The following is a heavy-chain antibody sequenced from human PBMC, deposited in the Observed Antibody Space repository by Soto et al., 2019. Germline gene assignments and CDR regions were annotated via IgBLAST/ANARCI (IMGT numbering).Heavy chain of an antibody. CDR2: ISYDGDNK. J-gene: IGHJ6*03. V-gene: IGHV3-30*18. Sequence: PLRHSWAVVWGTCINYGLHCVPQATDKGLEWVAVISYDGDNKYYADSVKGRFTISRDNSKSTLYLQMNSLRPEDTAVYYCAKDGPYYYGSGYYYYYYMDVWGKGTTVTVSS. D-gene: IGHD3-10*01. CDR1: WGTCINYG. CDR3: AKDGPYYYGSGYYYYYYMDV.